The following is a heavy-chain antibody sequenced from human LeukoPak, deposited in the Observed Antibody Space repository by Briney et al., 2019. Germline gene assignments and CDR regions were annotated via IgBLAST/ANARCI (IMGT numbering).Heavy chain of an antibody. CDR2: ISSSSSYV. Sequence: PGGSLRLSCAASGFTFSSYSMNWVRQAPGKGLEWVSSISSSSSYVYYADSVKGRFTISRDNAKNSLYLQMNSLRAEDTAVYYCAGDIPNLFMVRGGEVTGSYWGQGTLVTVSS. CDR1: GFTFSSYS. D-gene: IGHD3-10*01. V-gene: IGHV3-21*01. J-gene: IGHJ4*02. CDR3: AGDIPNLFMVRGGEVTGSY.